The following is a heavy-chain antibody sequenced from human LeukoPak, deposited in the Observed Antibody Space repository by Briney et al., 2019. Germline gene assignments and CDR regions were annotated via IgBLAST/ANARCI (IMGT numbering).Heavy chain of an antibody. CDR3: ARGIMFNGRWFEYGGYFDS. J-gene: IGHJ4*02. D-gene: IGHD4-23*01. CDR1: GGFISIYY. Sequence: SETLSLTCTVSGGFISIYYWSWIRQPPGKGLEWIGYIYYSGRTTYNPSLKSRVTISVDTSKNQVSLKLSSVTAADTAMYYCARGIMFNGRWFEYGGYFDSWGQGTLVTVSS. V-gene: IGHV4-59*01. CDR2: IYYSGRT.